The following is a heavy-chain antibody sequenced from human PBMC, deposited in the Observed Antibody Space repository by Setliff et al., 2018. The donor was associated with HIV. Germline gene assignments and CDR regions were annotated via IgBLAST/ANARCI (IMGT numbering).Heavy chain of an antibody. V-gene: IGHV3-23*01. Sequence: PGGSLRLSCAVSGFTFSTYAMSWVRQAPGKGLEWVSTISAGGGSTYYADSVKGRFTISRDNSKNTLYLQMNSLRAEDTAVYYCAKNLGVGSYLDPWGQGTLVTVSS. D-gene: IGHD1-26*01. CDR3: AKNLGVGSYLDP. CDR1: GFTFSTYA. CDR2: ISAGGGST. J-gene: IGHJ5*02.